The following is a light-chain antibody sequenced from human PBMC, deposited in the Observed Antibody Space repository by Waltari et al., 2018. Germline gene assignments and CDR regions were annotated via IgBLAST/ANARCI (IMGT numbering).Light chain of an antibody. CDR1: SGSLSTTSY. J-gene: IGLJ3*02. V-gene: IGLV8-61*01. CDR2: KAI. Sequence: QTVVTQEPSLSVSPGGTVTLTCALSSGSLSTTSYATWYQQTPGQAPRTLVYKAISRFSGVPDRFSGSILGNTAALTITWAQADDESDYYCALYMGSVIWVFGGGTRLTFL. CDR3: ALYMGSVIWV.